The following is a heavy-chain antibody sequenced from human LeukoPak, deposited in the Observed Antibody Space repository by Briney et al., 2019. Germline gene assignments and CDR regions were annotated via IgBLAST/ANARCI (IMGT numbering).Heavy chain of an antibody. CDR2: INYSGST. CDR1: GGSVSSTTYY. J-gene: IGHJ4*02. Sequence: SETLSLTCTVSGGSVSSTTYYWSWIRQPPGKGLECIASINYSGSTYYNPSLKSRVTISVDTSENQFSLKLSSVTAADTAVYYCARYVVYGSGKYYFDYWGQGTLVTVSS. CDR3: ARYVVYGSGKYYFDY. D-gene: IGHD3-10*01. V-gene: IGHV4-39*01.